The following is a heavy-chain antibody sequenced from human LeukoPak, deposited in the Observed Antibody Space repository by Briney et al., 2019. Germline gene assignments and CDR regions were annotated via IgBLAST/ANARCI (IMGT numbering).Heavy chain of an antibody. CDR3: ARDGRSSGWPLYYFDY. V-gene: IGHV3-48*03. CDR2: ISSSGSTI. CDR1: GFTFSSYE. J-gene: IGHJ4*02. Sequence: GGSLRLSCAASGFTFSSYEMNWVRQAPGKGLEWVSYISSSGSTIYYADSVKGRFTISRDNAKNSLYLQMNSLRAEDTAVYYCARDGRSSGWPLYYFDYWGQGTLVTVSS. D-gene: IGHD6-19*01.